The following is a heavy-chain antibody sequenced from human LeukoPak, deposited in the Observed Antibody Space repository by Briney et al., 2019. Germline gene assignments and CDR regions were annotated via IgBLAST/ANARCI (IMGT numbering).Heavy chain of an antibody. J-gene: IGHJ6*02. V-gene: IGHV4-30-4*01. CDR3: ARDAYTYREYYYYGMDV. Sequence: NPSETLSLTCTVSGGSVSSADYYWTWIRQPPGKGLEWLGYIYYSGSTSYNPSLKSRVTISVDMSKNQFSLKLSSVTAADTAVYYCARDAYTYREYYYYGMDVWGLGTTVTVSS. D-gene: IGHD2/OR15-2a*01. CDR1: GGSVSSADYY. CDR2: IYYSGST.